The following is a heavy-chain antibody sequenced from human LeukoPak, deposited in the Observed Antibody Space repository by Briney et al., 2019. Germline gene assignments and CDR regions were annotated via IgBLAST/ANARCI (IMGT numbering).Heavy chain of an antibody. D-gene: IGHD3-9*01. Sequence: ASVKASYKAFGGTFSSYAISWVRQAPGQGLEWMGGIIPIFGTANYAQKFQGRVTITADESTSTACMELSSLRSEDTAVYYCARGPSNLEYYDILTGYPPMDVWGQGTTVTVSS. CDR2: IIPIFGTA. J-gene: IGHJ6*02. CDR1: GGTFSSYA. V-gene: IGHV1-69*13. CDR3: ARGPSNLEYYDILTGYPPMDV.